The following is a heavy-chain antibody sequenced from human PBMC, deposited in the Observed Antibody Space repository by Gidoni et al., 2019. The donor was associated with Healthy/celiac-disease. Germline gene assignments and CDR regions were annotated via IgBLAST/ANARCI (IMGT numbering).Heavy chain of an antibody. V-gene: IGHV4-39*01. CDR1: GGSISSSSYY. CDR2: IYYSGST. CDR3: ARHGLYGDGNYYYYMDV. D-gene: IGHD4-17*01. J-gene: IGHJ6*03. Sequence: QLQLQESGPGLVKPSETLSLTCTVSGGSISSSSYYWGWIRQPPGKGLEWIGSIYYSGSTYYNPSLKSRVTISVDTSKNQFSLKLSSVTAADTAVYYCARHGLYGDGNYYYYMDVWGKGTTVTVSS.